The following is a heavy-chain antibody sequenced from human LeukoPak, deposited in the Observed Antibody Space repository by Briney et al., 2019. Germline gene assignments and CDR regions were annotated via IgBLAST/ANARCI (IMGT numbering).Heavy chain of an antibody. J-gene: IGHJ4*02. V-gene: IGHV3-48*01. Sequence: GGSLRLSCAASGFTFSNYSMNWVRQAPGKGLEWVSYIRSSSSTIYYADSVKGRFTISRDNAKNSLYLQMNSLRAEDTAVYYCARSYSSGWSPFDYWGQGTLVTVSS. D-gene: IGHD6-19*01. CDR2: IRSSSSTI. CDR1: GFTFSNYS. CDR3: ARSYSSGWSPFDY.